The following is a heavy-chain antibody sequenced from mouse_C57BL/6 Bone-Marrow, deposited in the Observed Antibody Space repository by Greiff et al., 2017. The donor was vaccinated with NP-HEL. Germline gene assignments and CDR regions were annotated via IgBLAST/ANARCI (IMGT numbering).Heavy chain of an antibody. CDR3: ERRHYYGSEDWYFDV. CDR2: INPSTGGT. Sequence: VQLQQSGPELVKPGASVKISCKASGYSFTGYYMNWVKQSPEKSLEWIGEINPSTGGTTYNQKFKAKATLTVDKSSSTAYMQLKSLTSEDSAVYYCERRHYYGSEDWYFDVWGTGTTVTVSS. CDR1: GYSFTGYY. D-gene: IGHD1-1*01. V-gene: IGHV1-42*01. J-gene: IGHJ1*03.